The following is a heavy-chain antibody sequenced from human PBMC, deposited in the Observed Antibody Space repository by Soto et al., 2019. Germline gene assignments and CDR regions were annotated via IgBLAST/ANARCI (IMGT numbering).Heavy chain of an antibody. J-gene: IGHJ4*02. CDR3: AKVVGATLIHYFDY. V-gene: IGHV3-30*18. D-gene: IGHD1-26*01. CDR2: ISYDGSNK. Sequence: VQLLESGGGLVQPGGSLRLSCAASGFTFSSYGMHWVRQAPGKGLEWVAVISYDGSNKYYADSVKGRFTISRDNSKNTLYLQMNSLRAEDTAVYYCAKVVGATLIHYFDYWGQGTLVTVSS. CDR1: GFTFSSYG.